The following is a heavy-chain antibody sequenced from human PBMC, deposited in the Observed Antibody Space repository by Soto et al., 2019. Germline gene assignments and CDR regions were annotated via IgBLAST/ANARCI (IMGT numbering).Heavy chain of an antibody. CDR1: GFTFSSYG. Sequence: LRLSCAASGFTFSSYGMHWVRQAPGKGLEWVAVIWYDGSNKYYADSVKGRFTISRDNSKNTLYLQMNSLRAEDTAVYYCARDRDTAMVYYFDYWGQGTLVTVSS. J-gene: IGHJ4*02. V-gene: IGHV3-33*01. CDR3: ARDRDTAMVYYFDY. D-gene: IGHD5-18*01. CDR2: IWYDGSNK.